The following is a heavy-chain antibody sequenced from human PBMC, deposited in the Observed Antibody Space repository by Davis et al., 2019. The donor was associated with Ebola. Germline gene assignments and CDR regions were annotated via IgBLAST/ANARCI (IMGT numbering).Heavy chain of an antibody. D-gene: IGHD3-9*01. Sequence: GESLKISCAASGFTFTRYSMNWVRQAPGKGLEWVSYIGPSSSTIYYADSVKGRFTISRDNAKNSLYLQMNSLRDEDTAVYYCAKDLGYFDSAGFDPWGQGTLVTVSS. CDR2: IGPSSSTI. CDR1: GFTFTRYS. J-gene: IGHJ5*02. CDR3: AKDLGYFDSAGFDP. V-gene: IGHV3-48*02.